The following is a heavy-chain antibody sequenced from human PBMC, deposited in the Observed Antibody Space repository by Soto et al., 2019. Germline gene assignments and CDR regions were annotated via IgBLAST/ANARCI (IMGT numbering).Heavy chain of an antibody. CDR1: GYTFISYY. CDR3: ASPIGGSYNAFDI. Sequence: ASVKVSFKASGYTFISYYMHWVRQAPGQGLQWMGIINPSGSITTYAQKFQGRVTMTRDTSTSTVYMELSSLTSDDTAVYYCASPIGGSYNAFDIWGQGTMVTVS. CDR2: INPSGSIT. J-gene: IGHJ3*02. D-gene: IGHD1-26*01. V-gene: IGHV1-46*01.